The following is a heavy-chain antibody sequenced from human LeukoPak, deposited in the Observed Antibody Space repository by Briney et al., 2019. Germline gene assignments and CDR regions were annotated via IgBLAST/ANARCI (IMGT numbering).Heavy chain of an antibody. CDR2: IIPILGIA. J-gene: IGHJ4*02. CDR3: ARGHDSSGYHHS. D-gene: IGHD3-22*01. V-gene: IGHV1-69*04. CDR1: GGTFSSYA. Sequence: GASVKVSCKASGGTFSSYAISWVRQAPGQGLEWMGRIIPILGIANYAQKFQGRVTITADKSTSTAYMELSSLRSEDTAVYYCARGHDSSGYHHSWGQGTLVTASS.